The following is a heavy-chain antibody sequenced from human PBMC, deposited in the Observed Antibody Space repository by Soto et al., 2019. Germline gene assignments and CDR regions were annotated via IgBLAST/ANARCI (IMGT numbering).Heavy chain of an antibody. CDR1: PGSDSPGSYY. CDR2: IYYGRST. J-gene: IGHJ6*02. D-gene: IGHD3-3*01. Sequence: PSETLSLTCTVSPGSDSPGSYYWSSSRQPPGKGLEWIGYIYYGRSTNYNPSLKSRVTISVYTCKYEYSLKLSSVTAADTAVYYCARDLFLDTRGNCGMDVCGQGTTVTLS. V-gene: IGHV4-61*01. CDR3: ARDLFLDTRGNCGMDV.